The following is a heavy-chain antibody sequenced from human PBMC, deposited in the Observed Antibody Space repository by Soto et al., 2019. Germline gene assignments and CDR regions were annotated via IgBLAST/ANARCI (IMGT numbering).Heavy chain of an antibody. Sequence: QVQLVQSGAEVKKPGASVKVSCKASGYTFTSYGISWVRQAPGQGLEWMGWINPYNGNTNYAQKPXGRVTMTTAPSTNTAYMELRSLRSDDTAVYYCARDWFGIDYWGQGTLVTVSS. V-gene: IGHV1-18*01. CDR2: INPYNGNT. CDR1: GYTFTSYG. CDR3: ARDWFGIDY. D-gene: IGHD3-16*01. J-gene: IGHJ4*02.